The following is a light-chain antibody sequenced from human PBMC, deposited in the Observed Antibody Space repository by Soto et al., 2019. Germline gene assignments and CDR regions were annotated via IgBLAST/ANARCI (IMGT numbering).Light chain of an antibody. CDR3: CSYAGSPYV. CDR1: SSDVGSYNL. CDR2: AGS. V-gene: IGLV2-23*01. J-gene: IGLJ1*01. Sequence: QSALTQPASVSGSPGQSITISCTGTSSDVGSYNLVSWYQQHPCKAPKLMIYAGSKRPSGVSNRFSGSKSGNTASLTISGLQAEDEADYYCCSYAGSPYVFGTGTKVTVL.